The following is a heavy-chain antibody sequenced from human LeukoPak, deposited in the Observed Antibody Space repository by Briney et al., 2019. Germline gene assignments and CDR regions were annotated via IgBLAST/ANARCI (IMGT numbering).Heavy chain of an antibody. J-gene: IGHJ4*02. V-gene: IGHV4-39*01. CDR2: IYYSWST. D-gene: IGHD4-17*01. Sequence: SETLSLTCTVSGGSISSSDYYWGWIRQPPGKGLERIGSIYYSWSTYHNPSLKSRVTISIDTSKNQFSMRLTSVTAADTAVYYCARHFTTVTPWYFDYWGQGTLVTVSS. CDR3: ARHFTTVTPWYFDY. CDR1: GGSISSSDYY.